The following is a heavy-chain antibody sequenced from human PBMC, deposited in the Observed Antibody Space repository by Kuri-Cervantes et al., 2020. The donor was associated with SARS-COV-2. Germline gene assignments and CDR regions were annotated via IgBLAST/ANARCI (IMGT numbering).Heavy chain of an antibody. CDR1: GGTFSSYA. CDR2: IIPILGTA. V-gene: IGHV1-69*10. CDR3: ANIVVVSNARGNYYYYMDV. Sequence: SAQVSCKASGGTFSSYAISWVRQAPGQGLEWMRGIIPILGTANYAQKFRDRVTITADKSTSTAYMELNSLRSEDTAVYYCANIVVVSNARGNYYYYMDVWGKGTTVTVSS. D-gene: IGHD2-2*01. J-gene: IGHJ6*03.